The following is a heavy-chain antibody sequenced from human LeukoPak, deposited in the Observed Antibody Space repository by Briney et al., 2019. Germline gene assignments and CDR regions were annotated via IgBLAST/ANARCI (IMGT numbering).Heavy chain of an antibody. CDR1: GGSISSGGYS. V-gene: IGHV4-61*08. D-gene: IGHD5-24*01. CDR2: IYYSGST. Sequence: PSQTLSLTCAVSGGSISSGGYSWSWIRQPPGKGLEWIGYIYYSGSTNYNPSLKSRVTISVDTSKSQFSLKLSSVTAADTAVYYCARGRDGYGYFDYWGQGTLVTVSS. CDR3: ARGRDGYGYFDY. J-gene: IGHJ4*02.